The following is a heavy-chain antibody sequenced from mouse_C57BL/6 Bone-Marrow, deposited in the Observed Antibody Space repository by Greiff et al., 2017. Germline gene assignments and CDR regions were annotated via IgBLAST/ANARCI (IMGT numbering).Heavy chain of an antibody. D-gene: IGHD2-5*01. Sequence: VQLKESGGGLVQPGGSLKLSCAASGFTFSDYGMAWVRQAPRKGPEWVAFISNLAYSIYYADTVTGRFTISRENAKNTLYLEMSSLRSEDTAMYYCARHDYSNYYYAMDYWGQGTSVTVSS. V-gene: IGHV5-15*01. CDR2: ISNLAYSI. CDR3: ARHDYSNYYYAMDY. CDR1: GFTFSDYG. J-gene: IGHJ4*01.